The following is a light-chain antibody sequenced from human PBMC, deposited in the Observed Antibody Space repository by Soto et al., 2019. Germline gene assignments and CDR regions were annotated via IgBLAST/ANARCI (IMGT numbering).Light chain of an antibody. V-gene: IGLV2-14*01. Sequence: QSALTQPASVSGSPGQSITISCTGTSSDVGDYKYVSWYQQHPGKAPKIMIYDVSNRPSGVSNRFSGSKSGNTASLTISGLQAEDEADYYCSSYSSSSTLIFGGGTKLTVL. CDR2: DVS. J-gene: IGLJ2*01. CDR3: SSYSSSSTLI. CDR1: SSDVGDYKY.